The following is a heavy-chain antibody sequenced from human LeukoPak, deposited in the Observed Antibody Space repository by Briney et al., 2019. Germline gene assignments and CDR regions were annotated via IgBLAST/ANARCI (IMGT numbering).Heavy chain of an antibody. D-gene: IGHD3-10*01. CDR2: IWYDGSNK. CDR3: ARDRGVSYFDY. Sequence: GGSLRLSCAASQFTFSNHGMHWVRQAPGKGLEWVAAIWYDGSNKYYADSVKGRFTISRDNSQNTLYLQMNSLRAEDTAVYYCARDRGVSYFDYWGQGTQVTVSS. CDR1: QFTFSNHG. V-gene: IGHV3-33*01. J-gene: IGHJ4*02.